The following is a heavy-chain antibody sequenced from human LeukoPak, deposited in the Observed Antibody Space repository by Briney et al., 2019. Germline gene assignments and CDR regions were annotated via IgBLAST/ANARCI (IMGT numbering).Heavy chain of an antibody. D-gene: IGHD2-2*01. V-gene: IGHV4-59*08. CDR1: GGSISSYY. CDR2: IYDSGST. J-gene: IGHJ4*02. Sequence: SETLSLTCTVSGGSISSYYWSWIRQPPGKGLEWIGYIYDSGSTNYNPSLKSRVTISVDTSKNQFSLKLSSVTAADTAVYYCATRGSSSLKVDYWGQGTLVTVSS. CDR3: ATRGSSSLKVDY.